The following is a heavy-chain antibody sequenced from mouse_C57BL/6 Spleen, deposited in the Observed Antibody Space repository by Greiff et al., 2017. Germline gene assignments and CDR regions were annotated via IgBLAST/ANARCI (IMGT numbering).Heavy chain of an antibody. CDR3: ARSGCITTVVAKSYAMDY. CDR1: GYTFTSYW. CDR2: IDPSDSYT. V-gene: IGHV1-69*01. D-gene: IGHD1-1*01. Sequence: QVQLQQPGAELVMPGASVKLSCKASGYTFTSYWMHWVKQRPGQGLEWIGEIDPSDSYTNYNQKFKGKSTLTVDKSSSTAYMQLSSLTSEDSAVYYGARSGCITTVVAKSYAMDYWGQGTSVTVSS. J-gene: IGHJ4*01.